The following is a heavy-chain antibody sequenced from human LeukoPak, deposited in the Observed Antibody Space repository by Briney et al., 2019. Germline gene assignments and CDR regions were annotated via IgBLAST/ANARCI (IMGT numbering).Heavy chain of an antibody. CDR2: ISGSGDTV. CDR1: GFTFSSYG. Sequence: GGSLRLSCGASGFTFSSYGMNWVRQAPGKGLEWISDISGSGDTVHYADSVRGRFTISRDNSKNTLFLQMNSLRVDDTAVYHCAKGHGDWGGNYLDHWGQGTQVTVSS. V-gene: IGHV3-23*01. J-gene: IGHJ4*02. CDR3: AKGHGDWGGNYLDH. D-gene: IGHD4-17*01.